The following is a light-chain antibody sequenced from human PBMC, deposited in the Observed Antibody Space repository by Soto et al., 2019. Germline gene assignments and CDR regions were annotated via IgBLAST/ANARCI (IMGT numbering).Light chain of an antibody. Sequence: SALAQPASVSGSPGQSITISCTGTSSDVGGYNYVSWYQQHPGKAPKLMIYEVSNRPSGVSNRFSGSKSGNTASLTISGLQAEDEADYYCSSYTSSSTLLFGTGTKVTVL. J-gene: IGLJ1*01. V-gene: IGLV2-14*01. CDR2: EVS. CDR1: SSDVGGYNY. CDR3: SSYTSSSTLL.